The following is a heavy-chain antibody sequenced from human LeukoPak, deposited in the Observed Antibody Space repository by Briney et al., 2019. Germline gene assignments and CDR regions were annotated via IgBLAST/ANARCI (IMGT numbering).Heavy chain of an antibody. Sequence: TGGSLRLSCAASGFTFSSYGMHWVRQAPDKGLEWVAVISYDGSNKYYADSVKGRFTISRDNSKNTLYLQMNSLRAEVTAVYYCAKDSYVRWGQGTLVTVSS. V-gene: IGHV3-30*18. D-gene: IGHD3-10*01. J-gene: IGHJ4*02. CDR1: GFTFSSYG. CDR3: AKDSYVR. CDR2: ISYDGSNK.